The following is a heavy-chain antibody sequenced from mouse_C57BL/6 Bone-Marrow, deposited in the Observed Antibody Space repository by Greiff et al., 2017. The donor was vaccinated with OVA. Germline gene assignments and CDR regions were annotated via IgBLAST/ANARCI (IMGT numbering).Heavy chain of an antibody. CDR1: GYTFTSYW. CDR2: IDPSDSET. J-gene: IGHJ2*01. CDR3: ARRPYYYGSSRFDY. V-gene: IGHV1-52*01. D-gene: IGHD1-1*01. Sequence: QVQLQQPGAELVRPGSSVKLSCKASGYTFTSYWMHWVKQRPIQGLEWIGNIDPSDSETHYNQKFKDKATLTVDKSSSTAYMQLSSLTSEDSAVYYCARRPYYYGSSRFDYWGQGTTLTVSS.